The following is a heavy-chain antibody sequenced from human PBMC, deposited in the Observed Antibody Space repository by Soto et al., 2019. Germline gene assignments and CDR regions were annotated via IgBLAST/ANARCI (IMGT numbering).Heavy chain of an antibody. CDR2: ISSSSSYI. J-gene: IGHJ6*02. V-gene: IGHV3-21*01. Sequence: GVLRLSCAASGFTFSSYSMNWVRQAPGKGLEWVSSISSSSSYIYYADSVKGRFTISRDNAKNSLYLQMNSLRAEDTAVYYCARDRAGGHYYYYYGMDVWGQGTTVTVSS. CDR1: GFTFSSYS. D-gene: IGHD3-16*01. CDR3: ARDRAGGHYYYYYGMDV.